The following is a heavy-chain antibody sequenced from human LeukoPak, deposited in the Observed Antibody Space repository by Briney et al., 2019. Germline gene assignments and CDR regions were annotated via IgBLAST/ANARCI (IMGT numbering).Heavy chain of an antibody. J-gene: IGHJ4*02. D-gene: IGHD6-13*01. Sequence: GSLRLSCAASGFIFSDDYMSWIRQAPGKGLEWIGYIYYSGSTNYNPSLKSRVTISVDTSKNQFFLKLSSVTAADTAVYYCARVMAAAGLFDYWGQGTLVTVSS. CDR2: IYYSGST. V-gene: IGHV4-59*01. CDR1: GFIFSDDY. CDR3: ARVMAAAGLFDY.